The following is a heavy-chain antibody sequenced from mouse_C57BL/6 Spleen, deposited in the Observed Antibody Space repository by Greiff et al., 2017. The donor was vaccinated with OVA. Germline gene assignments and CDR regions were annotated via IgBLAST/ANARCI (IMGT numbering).Heavy chain of an antibody. CDR2: INPGSGGT. J-gene: IGHJ4*01. V-gene: IGHV1-54*01. CDR3: ARVGSYYGNYYAMDY. Sequence: QVQLQQSGAELVRPGTSVKVSCKASGYAFTNYLIEWVKQRPGQGLEWIGVINPGSGGTTYNEKFKGKATLTADKSSSTAYMQLSSLTSEDSAVYVCARVGSYYGNYYAMDYWGQGTSVTVSS. CDR1: GYAFTNYL. D-gene: IGHD2-1*01.